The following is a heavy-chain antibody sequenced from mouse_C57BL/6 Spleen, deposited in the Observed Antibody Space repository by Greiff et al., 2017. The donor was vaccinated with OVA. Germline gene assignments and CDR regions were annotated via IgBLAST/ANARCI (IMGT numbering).Heavy chain of an antibody. Sequence: QLQQSGAELARPGASVKLSCKASGYTFTSYGISWVKQRTGQGLEWIGEIYPRSGNTYYNEKFKGKATLTADKSSSTAYMELRSLTSEDSAVYFCARRGSSGPSYWGQGTLVTVSA. CDR2: IYPRSGNT. D-gene: IGHD3-2*02. CDR1: GYTFTSYG. V-gene: IGHV1-81*01. CDR3: ARRGSSGPSY. J-gene: IGHJ3*01.